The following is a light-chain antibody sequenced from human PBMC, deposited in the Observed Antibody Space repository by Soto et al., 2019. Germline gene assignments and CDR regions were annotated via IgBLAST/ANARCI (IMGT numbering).Light chain of an antibody. Sequence: QSALTQPASVSGSPGQSITISCTGTSSDVGTYNYVSWYQQHPGKAPKLMIYDVSNRPSGVSDRFSGSKSGNMASLTISGLQAEDEADYYCSSYTSSSTSVVFGGGTKLTVL. J-gene: IGLJ2*01. CDR2: DVS. V-gene: IGLV2-14*03. CDR1: SSDVGTYNY. CDR3: SSYTSSSTSVV.